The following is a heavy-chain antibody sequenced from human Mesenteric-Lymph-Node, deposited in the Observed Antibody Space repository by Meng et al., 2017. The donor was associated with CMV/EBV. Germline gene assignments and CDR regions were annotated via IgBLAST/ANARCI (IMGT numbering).Heavy chain of an antibody. J-gene: IGHJ4*02. CDR1: GFTFSNAW. V-gene: IGHV3-15*01. Sequence: GESLKISCAASGFTFSNAWMSWVRQAPGKGLEWVGRIKSKTDGGTTDYAAPVKGRFTISRDDSKNTLYLQMNSLKSEDTAVYYCTTVSYYDFWSGYYNYWGQGTLVTVSS. D-gene: IGHD3-3*01. CDR2: IKSKTDGGTT. CDR3: TTVSYYDFWSGYYNY.